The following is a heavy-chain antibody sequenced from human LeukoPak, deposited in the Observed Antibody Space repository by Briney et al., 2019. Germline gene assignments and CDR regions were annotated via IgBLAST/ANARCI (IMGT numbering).Heavy chain of an antibody. CDR2: IYYSGST. J-gene: IGHJ6*02. V-gene: IGHV4-31*03. CDR3: ARETDYDFWSGYLPNYYYGMDV. Sequence: PSETLSLTCTVSGGSISSGGYYWSWIRQHPGKGLEWIGYIYYSGSTYYNPSLKSRVTISVGTSKNQFSLKLSSVTAADTAVYYCARETDYDFWSGYLPNYYYGMDVWGQGTTVTVSS. D-gene: IGHD3-3*01. CDR1: GGSISSGGYY.